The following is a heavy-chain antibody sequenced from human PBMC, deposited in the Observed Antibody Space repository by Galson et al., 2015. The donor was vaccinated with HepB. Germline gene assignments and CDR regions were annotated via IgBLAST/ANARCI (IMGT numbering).Heavy chain of an antibody. J-gene: IGHJ4*02. V-gene: IGHV3-23*01. D-gene: IGHD2-15*01. CDR3: AKDGIMVANNPYHFHY. CDR2: ITSSGGNN. Sequence: SLRLSCAASGFSFTRYAMTWVRQAPGKGLEWVSSITSSGGNNYYTDSVKGRFTVSRDKSKNTLLLQLNSLRAEDTAMYFCAKDGIMVANNPYHFHYWGQGTLVTVSS. CDR1: GFSFTRYA.